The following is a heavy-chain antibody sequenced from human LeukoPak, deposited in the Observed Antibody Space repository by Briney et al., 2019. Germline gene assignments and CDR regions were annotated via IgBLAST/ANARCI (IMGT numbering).Heavy chain of an antibody. V-gene: IGHV3-30*02. D-gene: IGHD2-15*01. J-gene: IGHJ4*02. CDR1: GFTFSTSG. Sequence: PGGSLRLSCAASGFTFSTSGMHWVRQAPGKGLEWVTDSVKGRFTISRDNSKSTLFLQMNSLRAEDTAVYYCAQERDRRGYFEYWGQGTLVTVSS. CDR3: AQERDRRGYFEY.